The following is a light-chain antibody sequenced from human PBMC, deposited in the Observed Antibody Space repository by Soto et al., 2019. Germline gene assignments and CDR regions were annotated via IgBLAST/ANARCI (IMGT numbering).Light chain of an antibody. V-gene: IGKV3-11*01. CDR1: QSISSY. Sequence: EIVVTQSPATLSLSPGERATLSCRASQSISSYLAWYQQKPGQAPRLLIYDASNRATGIPARFSGSGSGTDFTLTISSLEPEDFAVYYCQQSSTWPLTFGGGTKVEIK. CDR2: DAS. CDR3: QQSSTWPLT. J-gene: IGKJ4*01.